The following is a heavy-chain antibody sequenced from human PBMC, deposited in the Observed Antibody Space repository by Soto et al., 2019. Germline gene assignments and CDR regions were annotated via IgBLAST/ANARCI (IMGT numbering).Heavy chain of an antibody. CDR3: ARDAAGDSSSGYSDY. J-gene: IGHJ4*02. CDR2: IWYDGSNK. CDR1: GFTFSSYG. Sequence: QVQLVESGGGVVQPGRSLRLSCAASGFTFSSYGMHWVRQAPGKGLEWVAVIWYDGSNKYYADSVKGRFTISRDNSKNTLYLQMNSLRAEDTAVYYCARDAAGDSSSGYSDYWGQGTLVTFSS. V-gene: IGHV3-33*01. D-gene: IGHD6-13*01.